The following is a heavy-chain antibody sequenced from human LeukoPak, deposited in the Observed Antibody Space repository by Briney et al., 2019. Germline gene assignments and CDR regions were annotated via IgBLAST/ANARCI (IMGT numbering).Heavy chain of an antibody. Sequence: GGSLRLSCAASGFTFSINSMNWVRQAPGKGLEWVSSISSSSNTYYADSVKGRFTISRDNAKNSLYLQMNSLRADDTAVYYCAREYCSGGRCYAYLDYWGPGTLVTVSS. J-gene: IGHJ4*02. D-gene: IGHD2-15*01. CDR2: ISSSSNT. V-gene: IGHV3-21*01. CDR3: AREYCSGGRCYAYLDY. CDR1: GFTFSINS.